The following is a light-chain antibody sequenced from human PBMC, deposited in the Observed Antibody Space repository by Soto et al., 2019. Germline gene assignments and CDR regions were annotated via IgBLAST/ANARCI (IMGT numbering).Light chain of an antibody. CDR1: SSNIGSNT. CDR2: SNN. V-gene: IGLV1-44*01. J-gene: IGLJ1*01. CDR3: AAWDDSLNCYV. Sequence: QSVLTQPPSASGTPGQRVTISCSGSSSNIGSNTVNWYQQLPGTAPKLHIYSNNQRPSGVPDRFSGSKPGTSASLAISGLQSEDEADYYCAAWDDSLNCYVVGTVTKV.